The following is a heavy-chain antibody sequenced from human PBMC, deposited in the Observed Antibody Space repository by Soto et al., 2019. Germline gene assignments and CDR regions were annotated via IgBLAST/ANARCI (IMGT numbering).Heavy chain of an antibody. J-gene: IGHJ4*02. Sequence: EVQLVESGGGLVQPGGSLRLSCAASGFTFSSYWMHWVRQAPGKGLVWVSRINSDGSSTNYAESVKGQFTISRDNAKTTLYLQMNSLRAEDTAVYYCGRGASGSYRLDYWGQGTLVTVSS. CDR1: GFTFSSYW. D-gene: IGHD3-10*01. CDR2: INSDGSST. CDR3: GRGASGSYRLDY. V-gene: IGHV3-74*01.